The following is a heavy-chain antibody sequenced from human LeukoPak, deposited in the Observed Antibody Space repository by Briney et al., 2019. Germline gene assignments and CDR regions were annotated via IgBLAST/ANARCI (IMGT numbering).Heavy chain of an antibody. Sequence: PGGSLRLSCAASGFTFSSYSMNWVRQAPGKGLEWVSSISSSSSYIYYADSVKGRFTISRDNAKNSLYLQMNSLRAEDTAVYYCARLGIAVAGTSWFDPWGQGSLVTVSS. J-gene: IGHJ5*02. CDR3: ARLGIAVAGTSWFDP. V-gene: IGHV3-21*01. D-gene: IGHD6-19*01. CDR1: GFTFSSYS. CDR2: ISSSSSYI.